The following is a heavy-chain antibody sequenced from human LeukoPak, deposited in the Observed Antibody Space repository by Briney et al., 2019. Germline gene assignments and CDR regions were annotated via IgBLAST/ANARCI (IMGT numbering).Heavy chain of an antibody. D-gene: IGHD1-1*01. J-gene: IGHJ4*02. Sequence: GESLKISCKGSGYSFTSYWIGWVRQMPGKGLEWMGIIYPGDSDTRYNPSFQGQVTISADKSIKTAYLQWSSLKASDTAIYYCARRGGGSTGGFYFDYWGQGSLVTVSS. CDR2: IYPGDSDT. CDR1: GYSFTSYW. CDR3: ARRGGGSTGGFYFDY. V-gene: IGHV5-51*01.